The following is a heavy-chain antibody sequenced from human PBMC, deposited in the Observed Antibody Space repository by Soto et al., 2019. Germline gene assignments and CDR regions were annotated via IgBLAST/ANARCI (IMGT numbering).Heavy chain of an antibody. D-gene: IGHD6-6*01. CDR1: GFTFSSYA. Sequence: EVQLLESGGGLVQPGGSLRLSCAASGFTFSSYAMTWVRQAPGKGLEWVSASCGGGDSTYYADSVEGRFTISRDNSKNTLYVQMNSLRAEDTAVYYGATGNLYSSSYRDYWGQGTLVTVSS. CDR2: SCGGGDST. J-gene: IGHJ4*02. CDR3: ATGNLYSSSYRDY. V-gene: IGHV3-23*01.